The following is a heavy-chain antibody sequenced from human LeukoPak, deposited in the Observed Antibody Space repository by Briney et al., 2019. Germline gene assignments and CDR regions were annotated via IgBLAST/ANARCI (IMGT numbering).Heavy chain of an antibody. CDR2: IYYSGST. Sequence: SQTLSLTCTVSGGSISSGDYYWSWIRQPPGKGLEWIGYIYYSGSTYYKPSLKSRVTISVDTSKNQFSLKLSSVTAADTAVYYCARGVVVVAAPYFDYWGQGTLVTVSS. J-gene: IGHJ4*02. CDR3: ARGVVVVAAPYFDY. D-gene: IGHD2-15*01. CDR1: GGSISSGDYY. V-gene: IGHV4-30-4*01.